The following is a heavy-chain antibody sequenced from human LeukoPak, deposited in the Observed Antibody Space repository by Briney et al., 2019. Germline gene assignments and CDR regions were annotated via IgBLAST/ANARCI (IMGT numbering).Heavy chain of an antibody. CDR3: ARSLIAAGPRLDV. D-gene: IGHD6-6*01. CDR1: GFNFSNYA. Sequence: PGGSLRLSCAASGFNFSNYAMPWIRQAPGKGLDLVSSISSNSRYIYYADSVKGRFTISRDHDKNSLYLQMSGSRGEGTAVYYWARSLIAAGPRLDVWGQGTTVTVSS. J-gene: IGHJ6*02. V-gene: IGHV3-21*01. CDR2: ISSNSRYI.